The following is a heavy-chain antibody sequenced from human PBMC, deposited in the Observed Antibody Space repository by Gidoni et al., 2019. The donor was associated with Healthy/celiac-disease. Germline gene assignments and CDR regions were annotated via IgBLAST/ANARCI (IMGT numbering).Heavy chain of an antibody. J-gene: IGHJ5*02. V-gene: IGHV3-53*01. Sequence: QAPGKGLEWVSVIYSGGSTYYADSVKGRFTISRDNSKNTLYLQMNSLRAEDTAVYYCARASYDSSGYYPWGQGTLVTVSS. CDR3: ARASYDSSGYYP. CDR2: IYSGGST. D-gene: IGHD3-22*01.